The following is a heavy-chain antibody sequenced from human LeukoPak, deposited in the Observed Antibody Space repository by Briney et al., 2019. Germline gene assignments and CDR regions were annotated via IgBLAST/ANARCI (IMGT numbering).Heavy chain of an antibody. CDR3: ARVVFGDYFDY. CDR1: GFTFSNYR. CDR2: INTDGSRT. J-gene: IGHJ4*02. V-gene: IGHV3-74*01. Sequence: GGSLRLSCAASGFTFSNYRMHWVRQAPGKGLVWVSRINTDGSRTAYADSVKGRFTISRDNAKNTLYLQMNSLRAEDTAVYYCARVVFGDYFDYWGQGTLVTVSP. D-gene: IGHD3-10*01.